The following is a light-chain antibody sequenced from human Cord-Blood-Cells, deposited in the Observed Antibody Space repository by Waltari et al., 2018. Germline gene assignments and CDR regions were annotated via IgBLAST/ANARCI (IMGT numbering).Light chain of an antibody. CDR1: RSVLYSSNNKNY. Sequence: DIVMPQPPDSLAVSLGARATIICKSRRSVLYSSNNKNYLAWYQQKPGQAPKLLIYWASTLESGVPDRFSGSGSGTDFTLTISSLQAEDVAVYYCQQYYSTPYSFGQGTKLEIK. V-gene: IGKV4-1*01. CDR2: WAS. CDR3: QQYYSTPYS. J-gene: IGKJ2*03.